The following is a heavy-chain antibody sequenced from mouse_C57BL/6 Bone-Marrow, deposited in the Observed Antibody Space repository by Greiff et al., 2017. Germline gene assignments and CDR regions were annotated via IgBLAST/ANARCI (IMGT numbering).Heavy chain of an antibody. D-gene: IGHD2-3*01. V-gene: IGHV1S81*02. CDR2: INPSNGGT. Sequence: VKLQESGAELVKPGASVKLSCKASGYTFTSYYMYWVKQRPGQGLEWIGGINPSNGGTNFNEKFKSKATLTVDKSSSTAYMQLSSLTSEDSAVYYCTREGYSYYFDYWGQGTTLTVSS. CDR3: TREGYSYYFDY. CDR1: GYTFTSYY. J-gene: IGHJ2*01.